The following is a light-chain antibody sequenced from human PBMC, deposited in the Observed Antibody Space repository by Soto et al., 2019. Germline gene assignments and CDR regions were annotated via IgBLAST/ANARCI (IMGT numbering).Light chain of an antibody. J-gene: IGKJ3*01. CDR3: QIYDGSLFT. CDR2: AAS. CDR1: QSVSSSL. V-gene: IGKV3-20*01. Sequence: EIVLTQSRDTLSLSPGERATLSCRASQSVSSSLLAWYQQKPGQAPRPLISAASSRATGIPDRFSGRGSGTEFTLTISRLEPEDFAVYYCQIYDGSLFTFGPGT.